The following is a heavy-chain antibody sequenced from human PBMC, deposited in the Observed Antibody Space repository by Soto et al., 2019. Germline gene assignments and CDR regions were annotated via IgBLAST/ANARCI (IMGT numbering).Heavy chain of an antibody. V-gene: IGHV3-23*01. CDR3: AKDEYYDILTGYPFDY. Sequence: EVQVLESGGGLVQLGGSLRLSCAASGFTFSMYAMTWVRQAPGKGLEWVSGISGSGSSTYYADSVKGRFTISRDNSKNTLYLQMNSLRAEDTAVYYCAKDEYYDILTGYPFDYWGQGTLVTVSS. D-gene: IGHD3-9*01. CDR2: ISGSGSST. J-gene: IGHJ4*02. CDR1: GFTFSMYA.